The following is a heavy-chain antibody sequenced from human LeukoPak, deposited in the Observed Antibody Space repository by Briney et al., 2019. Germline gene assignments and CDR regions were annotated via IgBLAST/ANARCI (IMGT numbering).Heavy chain of an antibody. CDR1: GFTFSSYD. D-gene: IGHD6-13*01. J-gene: IGHJ4*02. CDR2: IGTAGDT. Sequence: GGSLRLSCADSGFTFSSYDMHWVRQATGKGLEWVSAIGTAGDTYYPGSVKGRFTISRENAKNSLYLQMNSLRAGDTAVYYCARGAAAAGTMDYWGQGTLVTVSS. V-gene: IGHV3-13*01. CDR3: ARGAAAAGTMDY.